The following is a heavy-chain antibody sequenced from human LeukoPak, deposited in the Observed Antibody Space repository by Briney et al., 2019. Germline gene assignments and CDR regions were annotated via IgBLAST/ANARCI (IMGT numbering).Heavy chain of an antibody. V-gene: IGHV4-39*07. D-gene: IGHD3-22*01. Sequence: SETLSLTCTVPGGSISSGGYYWSWIRQPPGKGLEWIGEINHSGSTNYNPSLKSRVTISVDTSKNQFSLKLSSVTAADTAVYYCARSPHDSSGYYYRYFDYWGQGTLVTVSS. CDR3: ARSPHDSSGYYYRYFDY. CDR2: INHSGST. CDR1: GGSISSGGYY. J-gene: IGHJ4*02.